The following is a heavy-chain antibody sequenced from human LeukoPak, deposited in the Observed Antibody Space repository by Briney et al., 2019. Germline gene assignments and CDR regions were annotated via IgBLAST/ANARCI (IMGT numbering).Heavy chain of an antibody. CDR1: GGSITYYY. J-gene: IGHJ5*02. Sequence: KSSETLSLTCAVSGGSITYYYWNWIRQPPGKGLEWIGYIHNSGSTSYNSSLKSRVTISADMSKNQVSLKLTSVTAADTAVYYCASCIVGANWFDPWGQGTLVTVSS. CDR2: IHNSGST. V-gene: IGHV4-59*01. D-gene: IGHD1-26*01. CDR3: ASCIVGANWFDP.